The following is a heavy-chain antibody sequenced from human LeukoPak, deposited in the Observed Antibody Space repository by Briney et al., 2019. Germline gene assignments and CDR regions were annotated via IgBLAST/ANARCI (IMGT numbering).Heavy chain of an antibody. D-gene: IGHD3-22*01. CDR3: ARDRDDSSGYYYGRVLEY. J-gene: IGHJ4*02. V-gene: IGHV1-69*13. CDR1: RGTFSRYA. Sequence: SVKVSCKASRGTFSRYAISWVRQAPGQGLEWMGGIIPMYGTTNYAQKFQGRVTITADESTSTAYMELSSLRSEDTALYYCARDRDDSSGYYYGRVLEYWGQGTLVSVSS. CDR2: IIPMYGTT.